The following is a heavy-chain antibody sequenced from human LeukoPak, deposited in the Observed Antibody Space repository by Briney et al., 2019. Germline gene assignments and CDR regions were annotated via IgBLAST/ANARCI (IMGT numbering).Heavy chain of an antibody. V-gene: IGHV1-8*01. CDR2: MNPNSGNT. D-gene: IGHD2-8*01. Sequence: ASVKVSCKASGYTFTSYDINWVRQATGQGLEWMGWMNPNSGNTGYAQKFQGRVTMTRNTSISTAYMELSSLRSEDTAVYYCARGSVLMVYAILDYYYYMDVWGIGTTVTVSS. CDR3: ARGSVLMVYAILDYYYYMDV. J-gene: IGHJ6*03. CDR1: GYTFTSYD.